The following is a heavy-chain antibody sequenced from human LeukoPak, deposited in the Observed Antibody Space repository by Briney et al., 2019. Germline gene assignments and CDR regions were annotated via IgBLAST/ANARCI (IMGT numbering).Heavy chain of an antibody. CDR3: ARGPYDYVWGSYRLTYFDY. D-gene: IGHD3-16*02. J-gene: IGHJ4*02. V-gene: IGHV4-39*01. Sequence: PSETLSLTCTVSGGSISSSSYYWGWIRQPPGKGLEWIGSIYYSGSTYYNPSLKSRVTISVDTSKNQFSLKLSSVTAADTAVYYCARGPYDYVWGSYRLTYFDYWGQGTLVTVSS. CDR1: GGSISSSSYY. CDR2: IYYSGST.